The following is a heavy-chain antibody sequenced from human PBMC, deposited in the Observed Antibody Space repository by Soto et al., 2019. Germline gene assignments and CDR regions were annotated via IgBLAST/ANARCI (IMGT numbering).Heavy chain of an antibody. D-gene: IGHD1-26*01. CDR3: TTSAYMDV. V-gene: IGHV3-48*01. CDR2: ISSGSSTI. J-gene: IGHJ6*03. CDR1: GFTFSIYS. Sequence: PGXSLGLSCAACGFTFSIYSINWVRQAPGKGLEWVSYISSGSSTIYYADSVKGRFTISRDNAKNSLYLKMDSLRAEDTAVYYATTSAYMDVWGTGTTVTVSS.